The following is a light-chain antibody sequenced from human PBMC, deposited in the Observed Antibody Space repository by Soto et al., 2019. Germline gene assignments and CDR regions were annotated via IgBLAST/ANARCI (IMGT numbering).Light chain of an antibody. CDR1: QSVSSN. CDR2: DTS. Sequence: EIVMTQSPATLSVSPGERATLSCRASQSVSSNLAWYQQKPGQTPRLLIYDTSTRATGVPTRFSGSRSGADFTLTISRLEPEDFAVYYCQQYGSSPWTFGQGTKVDIK. CDR3: QQYGSSPWT. V-gene: IGKV3-15*01. J-gene: IGKJ1*01.